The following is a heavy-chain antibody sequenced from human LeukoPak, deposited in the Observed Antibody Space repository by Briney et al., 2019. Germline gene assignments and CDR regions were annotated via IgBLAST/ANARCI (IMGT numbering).Heavy chain of an antibody. CDR3: ARDSGNIVVAYVDY. Sequence: GGSLRLSCAASGFTFSSYWMHWVRQAPGKGLVWVSRINSDGSSTSYADSVKGRFTISRDNAKNTLYLQMNSLRAVDTAVYYCARDSGNIVVAYVDYWGQGTLVTVSS. CDR2: INSDGSST. V-gene: IGHV3-74*01. J-gene: IGHJ4*02. CDR1: GFTFSSYW. D-gene: IGHD6-19*01.